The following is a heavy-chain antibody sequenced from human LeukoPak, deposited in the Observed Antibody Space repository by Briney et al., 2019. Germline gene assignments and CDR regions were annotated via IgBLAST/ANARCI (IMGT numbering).Heavy chain of an antibody. CDR2: ISISGGTI. V-gene: IGHV3-48*02. J-gene: IGHJ4*02. Sequence: GGSLRLSCAASGFTFSSYTMTWVRQAPGKGLEWLSCISISGGTIFYADSVKGRFTIPRDNAKNSLYLQMNSLRDEDTAVYYCARGIGAYYYWGQGTLVTVSS. CDR1: GFTFSSYT. D-gene: IGHD3-16*01. CDR3: ARGIGAYYY.